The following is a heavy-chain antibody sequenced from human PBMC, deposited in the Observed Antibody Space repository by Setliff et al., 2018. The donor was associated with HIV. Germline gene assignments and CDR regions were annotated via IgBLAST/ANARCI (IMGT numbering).Heavy chain of an antibody. D-gene: IGHD5-18*01. CDR1: GYSISSGYY. J-gene: IGHJ4*02. Sequence: SETLSLTCAVSGYSISSGYYWGWIRQPPGKGLEWIGSIYHSGSTYYNPSLKSRVTISVDTSKNQFSLKLTSVTAADTAIFYCARRDPQYNYGHFDYWSQGTLVTVSS. V-gene: IGHV4-38-2*01. CDR3: ARRDPQYNYGHFDY. CDR2: IYHSGST.